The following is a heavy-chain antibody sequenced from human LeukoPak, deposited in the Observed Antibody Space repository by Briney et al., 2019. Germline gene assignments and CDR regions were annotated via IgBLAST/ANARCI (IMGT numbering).Heavy chain of an antibody. CDR3: ARVRRGYYDSSGYPHDAFDI. J-gene: IGHJ3*02. CDR1: LCSISRCSYY. D-gene: IGHD3-22*01. V-gene: IGHV4-39*07. Sequence: PSETLPVTHTVSLCSISRCSYYWGWIRQPPGKGLEWIGSIYYSGSTYYNPSLKSRVTISVDTSKNQFSLKLSSVTAADTAVYYCARVRRGYYDSSGYPHDAFDIWGPGTMVSASS. CDR2: IYYSGST.